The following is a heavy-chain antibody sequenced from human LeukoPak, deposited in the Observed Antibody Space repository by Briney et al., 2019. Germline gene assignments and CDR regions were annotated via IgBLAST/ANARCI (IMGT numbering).Heavy chain of an antibody. Sequence: GGSLRLSCAASGFTFSDYNMRWIRQAPGKGLEWVSSISRSGSTKYYADSVKGRFTISRDNAKNSLYLQMNSLRAEDTAVYYCARHMLRYFDWLSPFDYWGQGTLVTVSS. CDR2: ISRSGSTK. CDR3: ARHMLRYFDWLSPFDY. D-gene: IGHD3-9*01. CDR1: GFTFSDYN. J-gene: IGHJ4*02. V-gene: IGHV3-11*01.